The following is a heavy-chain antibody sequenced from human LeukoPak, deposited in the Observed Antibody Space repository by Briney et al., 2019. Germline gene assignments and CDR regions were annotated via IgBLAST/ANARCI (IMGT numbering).Heavy chain of an antibody. CDR2: IYHSGST. Sequence: PPQSLSVTCTVSGYSLISTFYWGWMRLSPGKGREWSGKIYHSGSTYSSPSLSRRVTIPVDPSKKQFSQQLQSVAAADTALYYCPGVSDDEYGGNSGAMYFESWRQGTLLSVPS. CDR1: GYSLISTFY. J-gene: IGHJ4*02. CDR3: PGVSDDEYGGNSGAMYFES. D-gene: IGHD4-23*01. V-gene: IGHV4-38-2*02.